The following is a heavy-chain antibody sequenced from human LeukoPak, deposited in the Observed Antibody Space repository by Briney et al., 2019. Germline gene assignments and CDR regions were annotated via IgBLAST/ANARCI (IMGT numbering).Heavy chain of an antibody. D-gene: IGHD2-2*01. J-gene: IGHJ4*02. CDR1: GFTFSSYA. CDR3: AKDESTRSYGGFDY. V-gene: IGHV3-23*01. CDR2: ITDTGEST. Sequence: GGSLRLSCAASGFTFSSYAMSWVRQAPGKGLEWVSVITDTGESTYYADSVKGRFTISRDNSKNTLYLQMNSLKDEDTAVYYCAKDESTRSYGGFDYWGQGTLVTVSS.